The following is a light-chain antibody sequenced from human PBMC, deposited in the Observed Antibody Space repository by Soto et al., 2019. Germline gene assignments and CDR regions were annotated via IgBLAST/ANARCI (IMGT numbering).Light chain of an antibody. CDR3: QHCGSSPGT. Sequence: EIVLTQSPGTLSLSPGERATLSCRASQSVSSSYLAWYQQKPGQAPRLLIYGASSRATGIPDRFSGSGSGTDFTLTISRLEPEDFAVYYCQHCGSSPGTFGQGTKVEIK. CDR1: QSVSSSY. V-gene: IGKV3-20*01. J-gene: IGKJ1*01. CDR2: GAS.